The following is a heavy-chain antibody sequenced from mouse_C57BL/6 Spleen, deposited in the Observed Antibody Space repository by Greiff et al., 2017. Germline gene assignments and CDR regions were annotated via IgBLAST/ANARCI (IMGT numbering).Heavy chain of an antibody. V-gene: IGHV5-4*01. J-gene: IGHJ2*01. CDR1: GFTFSSYA. CDR3: ARDTMVKGNYFDY. Sequence: EVHLVASGGGLVKPGGSLKLSCAASGFTFSSYAMSWVRQTPEKRLEWVATISDGGSYTYYPDNVKGRFTISRDNAKNNLYLQMSHLKSEDTAMYYCARDTMVKGNYFDYWGQGTTLTVSS. D-gene: IGHD2-2*01. CDR2: ISDGGSYT.